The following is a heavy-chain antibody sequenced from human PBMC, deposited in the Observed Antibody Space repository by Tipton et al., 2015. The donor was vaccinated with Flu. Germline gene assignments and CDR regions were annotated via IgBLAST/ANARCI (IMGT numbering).Heavy chain of an antibody. CDR3: VKDRDVLTGYLDFDAFDV. CDR2: ISWNSGHI. D-gene: IGHD3-9*01. J-gene: IGHJ3*01. V-gene: IGHV3-9*01. Sequence: SLRLSCAASGFAFEDYAMHWVRQGPGKGLEWVSGISWNSGHIAYVDSVKGRFTTFRDNAKNFVYLEMDSLRAEDTALYYCVKDRDVLTGYLDFDAFDVWGQGTMVTVSS. CDR1: GFAFEDYA.